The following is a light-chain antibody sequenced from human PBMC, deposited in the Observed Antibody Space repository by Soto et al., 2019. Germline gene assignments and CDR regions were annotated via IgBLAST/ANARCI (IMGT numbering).Light chain of an antibody. J-gene: IGLJ1*01. CDR2: DVS. Sequence: QSALTQPASVSGSPGQSITISCTGTSNDDGGYNYVSWYQQHPGKAPKFMIYDVSNRPSGVSNRFSGSKSGNTASLTISGLQAEDEADYYCCSYTTSNTRQIVFGTGTKVTVL. V-gene: IGLV2-14*01. CDR3: CSYTTSNTRQIV. CDR1: SNDDGGYNY.